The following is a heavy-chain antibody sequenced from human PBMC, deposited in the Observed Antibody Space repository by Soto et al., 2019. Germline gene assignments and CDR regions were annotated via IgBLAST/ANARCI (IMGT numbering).Heavy chain of an antibody. J-gene: IGHJ5*01. CDR1: GFTVSSKY. CDR3: ARERGTTGDNWFES. CDR2: IHSGGIT. D-gene: IGHD1-1*01. Sequence: PGGSLRLSCAASGFTVSSKYMSWVRQAPGKGLEWVSVIHSGGITYYADFVKGRFTLPRDNSKNTLYFQMNNLRAEDTAVYYCARERGTTGDNWFESWGQGTLVTVSS. V-gene: IGHV3-66*01.